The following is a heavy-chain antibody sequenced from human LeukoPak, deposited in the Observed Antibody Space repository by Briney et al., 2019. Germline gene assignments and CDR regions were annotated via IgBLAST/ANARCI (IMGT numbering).Heavy chain of an antibody. CDR3: ARDAKLLWFGELLGHYYYYYGMDV. Sequence: SETLSLTCTVSGGSISSYYWSWIRQPPGKGLEWIGYIYYSGSTNYNPSLKSRVTISVDTSKYQFSLKLSSVTAADTAVYYCARDAKLLWFGELLGHYYYYYGMDVWGQGTTVTVSS. CDR1: GGSISSYY. CDR2: IYYSGST. V-gene: IGHV4-59*01. J-gene: IGHJ6*02. D-gene: IGHD3-10*01.